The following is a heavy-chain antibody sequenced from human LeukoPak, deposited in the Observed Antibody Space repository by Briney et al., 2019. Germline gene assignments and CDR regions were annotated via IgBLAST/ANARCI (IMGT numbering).Heavy chain of an antibody. J-gene: IGHJ4*02. D-gene: IGHD5-18*01. CDR1: GFTFSSTS. V-gene: IGHV3-23*01. CDR2: TVGGGDGT. CDR3: AREKRLRGYSYGDY. Sequence: GGSLRLSCAASGFTFSSTSMSWVRQAPGKGLEWVAVTVGGGDGTYYADSVKGRFTISRDNAKNSLYLQMNSLRAEDTAVYYCAREKRLRGYSYGDYWGQGTLVTVSS.